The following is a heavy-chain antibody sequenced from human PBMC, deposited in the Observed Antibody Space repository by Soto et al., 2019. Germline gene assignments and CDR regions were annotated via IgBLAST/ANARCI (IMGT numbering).Heavy chain of an antibody. CDR1: GGTFSSYA. CDR3: VRVVAIPGYPDN. V-gene: IGHV1-69*12. J-gene: IGHJ4*02. Sequence: QVQLVQSGAEVRQPASSVKVSCKTSGGTFSSYAISWVRQAPGQGLEWMGGIVPIVDTSTYAQKFQGRVTITADESTSTAYMELSSLRSDDTAIYYCVRVVAIPGYPDNWCQGTLVTVSS. CDR2: IVPIVDTS. D-gene: IGHD5-12*01.